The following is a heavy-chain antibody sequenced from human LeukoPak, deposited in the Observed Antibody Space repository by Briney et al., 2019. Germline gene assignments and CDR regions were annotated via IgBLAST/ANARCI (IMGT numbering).Heavy chain of an antibody. D-gene: IGHD3-10*01. CDR2: MNPNSGNT. CDR3: VRAPFPGDY. J-gene: IGHJ4*02. CDR1: GYTFTSYD. Sequence: ASVKVSCKASGYTFTSYDIHWVRQATGQGLEWMGWMNPNSGNTGYAQKFQGRVTMTRTTSISTAYMELSSLTSEDTAVYYCVRAPFPGDYWGQGTLVTVSS. V-gene: IGHV1-8*01.